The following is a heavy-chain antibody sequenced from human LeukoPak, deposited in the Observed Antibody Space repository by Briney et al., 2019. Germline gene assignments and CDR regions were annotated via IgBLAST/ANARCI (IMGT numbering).Heavy chain of an antibody. Sequence: ASVKVSCKASGYTFTNSDINWVRQAPGQGLEWMGLMNPDSGNTAYAPKFQGRVTMTRNTSITTAYLELSGLRFEDTAVYYCARGSFIWGRGTLVTVSS. CDR2: MNPDSGNT. V-gene: IGHV1-8*01. CDR1: GYTFTNSD. CDR3: ARGSFI. J-gene: IGHJ4*02.